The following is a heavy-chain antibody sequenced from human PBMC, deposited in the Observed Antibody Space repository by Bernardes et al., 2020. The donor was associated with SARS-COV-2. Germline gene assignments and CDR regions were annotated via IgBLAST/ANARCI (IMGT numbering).Heavy chain of an antibody. V-gene: IGHV4-59*01. CDR1: GVSISSYY. CDR3: ARVPNGFDP. Sequence: SETLSLTCSVSGVSISSYYWGWIRQPPGKGLEWIGFLYYSGNTNYNPSLKNRVSISGDTSKNQISLKLRSVTAADTAVYYCARVPNGFDPWGQGTLVTVSS. J-gene: IGHJ5*02. CDR2: LYYSGNT.